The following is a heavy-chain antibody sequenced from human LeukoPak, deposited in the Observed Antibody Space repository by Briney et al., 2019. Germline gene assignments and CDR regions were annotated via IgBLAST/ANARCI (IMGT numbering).Heavy chain of an antibody. CDR3: ARVNTIFGVVITHYYMDV. CDR2: IIPIFGTA. CDR1: GGTFSSYA. V-gene: IGHV1-69*05. D-gene: IGHD3-3*01. J-gene: IGHJ6*03. Sequence: ASVKVSCKASGGTFSSYAISWVRQAPGQGLEWMGGIIPIFGTANYAQKFQGRVTITTDESTSTAYMELSSLRSEDTAVYYCARVNTIFGVVITHYYMDVWGKGTTVTVSS.